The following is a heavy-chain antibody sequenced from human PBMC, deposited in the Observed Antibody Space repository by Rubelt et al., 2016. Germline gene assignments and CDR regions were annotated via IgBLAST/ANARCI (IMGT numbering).Heavy chain of an antibody. CDR2: ISAYNGNT. D-gene: IGHD2-15*01. Sequence: QVQLVQSGAEVKKPGASVKVSCKASGYTFTSYGISWVRQAPGQGLEWMGWISAYNGNTNYEQKIQGRVTMTQATSKGTAYRERRSLGSDETAVYYCGRDRGGYYFDYWGQGTLVTVSS. J-gene: IGHJ4*02. CDR3: GRDRGGYYFDY. V-gene: IGHV1-18*01. CDR1: GYTFTSYG.